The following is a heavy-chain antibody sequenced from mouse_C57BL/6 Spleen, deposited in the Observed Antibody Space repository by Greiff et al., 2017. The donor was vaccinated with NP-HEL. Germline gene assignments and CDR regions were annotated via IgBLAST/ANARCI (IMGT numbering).Heavy chain of an antibody. CDR3: ARNYGSSPWFAY. J-gene: IGHJ3*01. D-gene: IGHD1-1*01. V-gene: IGHV1-82*01. CDR2: IYPGDGDT. CDR1: GYAFSSSW. Sequence: VQLQQSGPELVKPGASVKISCKASGYAFSSSWMNWVKQRPGKGLEWIGRIYPGDGDTNYNGKFKGKATLTAYKSSRTAYMQLSSLTSEDSAVYFCARNYGSSPWFAYWGQGTLVTVSA.